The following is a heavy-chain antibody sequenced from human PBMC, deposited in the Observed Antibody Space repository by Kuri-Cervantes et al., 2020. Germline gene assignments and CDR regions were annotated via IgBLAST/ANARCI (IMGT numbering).Heavy chain of an antibody. V-gene: IGHV1-18*01. J-gene: IGHJ3*02. CDR2: TSSYNDKT. Sequence: ASVKVSCKASGYTFTFYGISWVRQAPGQGLEWMGWTSSYNDKTNYAQKFEGRVALTTDTSTSTAYMELRSLRSDDTAVYYCARESPVDAFDIWGQGTMVTVSS. CDR3: ARESPVDAFDI. CDR1: GYTFTFYG.